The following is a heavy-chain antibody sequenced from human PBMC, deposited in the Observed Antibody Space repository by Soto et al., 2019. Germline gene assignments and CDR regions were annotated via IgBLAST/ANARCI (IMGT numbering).Heavy chain of an antibody. Sequence: SETLSLTCTVSGDSISTFYWGWMRQSPGKELEWIGYVYYTGSTNYNPSLKSRVTISVDRSKNQFSLKLTSANAADTAVYYCARGRTVRNFADDSSDYFYFFDYWGQGTQVTVSS. CDR3: ARGRTVRNFADDSSDYFYFFDY. CDR2: VYYTGST. J-gene: IGHJ4*02. CDR1: GDSISTFY. D-gene: IGHD3-22*01. V-gene: IGHV4-59*01.